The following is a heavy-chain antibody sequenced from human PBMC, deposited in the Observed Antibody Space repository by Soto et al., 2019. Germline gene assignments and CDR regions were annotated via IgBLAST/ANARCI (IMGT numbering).Heavy chain of an antibody. CDR2: IYYSGST. CDR1: GGSISSGDYY. CDR3: ARERGEMATIRSVFDY. V-gene: IGHV4-30-4*01. D-gene: IGHD5-12*01. Sequence: NPSETLSLTCTVSGGSISSGDYYWSWIRQPPGKGLEWIGYIYYSGSTYYNPSLKSRVTISVDTSKNQFSLKLSSVTAADTAVYCCARERGEMATIRSVFDYWGQGTLVTVPS. J-gene: IGHJ4*02.